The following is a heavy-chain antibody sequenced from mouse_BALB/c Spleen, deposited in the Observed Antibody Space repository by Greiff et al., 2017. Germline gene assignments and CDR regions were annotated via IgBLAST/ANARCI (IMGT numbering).Heavy chain of an antibody. D-gene: IGHD4-1*01. V-gene: IGHV3-6*01. CDR3: ASLGRFDY. Sequence: EVKLVESGPGLVKPSQSLSLTCSATGYSITSCYYWKWIRQPPGNLLEWMGYISDDGSNNYNPSLKNRISITRDTSKNQFFLKLNSVTTEDTATYYCASLGRFDYWGQGTTLTVSS. CDR2: ISDDGSN. J-gene: IGHJ2*01. CDR1: GYSITSCYY.